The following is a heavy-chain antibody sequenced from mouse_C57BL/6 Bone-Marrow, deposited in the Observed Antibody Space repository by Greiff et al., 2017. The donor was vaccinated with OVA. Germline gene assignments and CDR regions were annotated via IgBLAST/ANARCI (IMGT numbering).Heavy chain of an antibody. V-gene: IGHV7-1*01. Sequence: EVKLVESGGGLVQSGRSLRLSCATSGFTFSDFYMEWVRQAPGKGLEWIAASRNKANDYTTEYSASVKGRFIVSRDTSQSILYLQMNALRAEDTAIYYCARDDTGSYAMDYWGQGTSVTVSS. J-gene: IGHJ4*01. CDR1: GFTFSDFY. CDR3: ARDDTGSYAMDY. CDR2: SRNKANDYTT.